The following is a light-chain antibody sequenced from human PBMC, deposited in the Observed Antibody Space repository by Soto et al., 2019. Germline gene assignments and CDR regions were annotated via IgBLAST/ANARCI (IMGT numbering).Light chain of an antibody. J-gene: IGKJ5*01. V-gene: IGKV3-20*01. CDR1: QSVSSSY. CDR2: GAS. Sequence: EVVLTQSPGTLSLSRGERATLSCRASQSVSSSYLAWYQQEPGQAPRLLIYGASSRATGIPDRFSGSGSGTDFTLTISRLEPEDFAVYYCQQYGSSPTFGQGTRLEIK. CDR3: QQYGSSPT.